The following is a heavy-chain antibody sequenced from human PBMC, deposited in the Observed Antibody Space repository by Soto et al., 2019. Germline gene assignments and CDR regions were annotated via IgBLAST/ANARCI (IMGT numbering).Heavy chain of an antibody. J-gene: IGHJ5*02. CDR1: GGTFSSYA. V-gene: IGHV1-69*13. CDR2: IIPIFGTA. Sequence: ASVKVSCKASGGTFSSYAISWVRQAPGQGLEWMGGIIPIFGTANYAQKFQGRVTITADESTSTAYMELSSLRSEDTAVYYCASGGLTLTRTLPNEPLWFDPWGQGTLVTVSS. D-gene: IGHD3-10*01. CDR3: ASGGLTLTRTLPNEPLWFDP.